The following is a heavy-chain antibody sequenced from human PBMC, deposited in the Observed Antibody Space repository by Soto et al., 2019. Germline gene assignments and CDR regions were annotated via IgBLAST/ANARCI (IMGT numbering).Heavy chain of an antibody. CDR3: ASSLTVTTSSGGYYYYGMDV. D-gene: IGHD4-17*01. CDR2: IYHSGST. J-gene: IGHJ6*02. V-gene: IGHV4-30-2*01. Sequence: SETLSLTCAVSGGSISSGGYSWSWIRQPPGKGLEWIGYIYHSGSTYYNPSLKSRVTISVDRSKNQFSLKLSSVTAADTAVYYCASSLTVTTSSGGYYYYGMDVWGQGTTVTVSS. CDR1: GGSISSGGYS.